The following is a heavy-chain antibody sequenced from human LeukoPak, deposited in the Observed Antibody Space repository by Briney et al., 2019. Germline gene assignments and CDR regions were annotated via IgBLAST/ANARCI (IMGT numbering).Heavy chain of an antibody. D-gene: IGHD3-10*01. CDR1: GFTFSSYA. V-gene: IGHV3-23*01. J-gene: IGHJ6*02. Sequence: GGSLRLSCAASGFTFSSYAMSWVRQAPGKGLEWVSAISGSGGSTYYADSVKGRFTISRDNSKNTLYLQTNGLRAEDTAVYYCAKDLRPVRGVSYGMDVWGQGTTVTVSS. CDR2: ISGSGGST. CDR3: AKDLRPVRGVSYGMDV.